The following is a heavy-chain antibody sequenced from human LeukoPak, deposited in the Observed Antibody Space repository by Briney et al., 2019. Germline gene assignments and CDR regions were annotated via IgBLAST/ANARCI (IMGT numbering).Heavy chain of an antibody. D-gene: IGHD2-8*01. CDR3: ARGRYCSNGVCYTSTYMDV. CDR2: INPSGSST. J-gene: IGHJ6*03. Sequence: GASVKVSCKASGYSFTSHYMHWVRQAPGQGLEWMGLINPSGSSTLYAQKFQGRVTMTRDMSTTTDYMELSSLRSEDTAVYYCARGRYCSNGVCYTSTYMDVWGKGTTVTVSS. V-gene: IGHV1-46*01. CDR1: GYSFTSHY.